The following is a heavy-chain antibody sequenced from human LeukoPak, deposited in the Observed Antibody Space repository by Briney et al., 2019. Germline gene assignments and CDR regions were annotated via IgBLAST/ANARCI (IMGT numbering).Heavy chain of an antibody. CDR3: ARDQREPYGSGSFEFDP. J-gene: IGHJ5*02. Sequence: SQTLSLTCTVSGGSISSGGYYWSWIRQHPGKGLEWIGYIYYSGSTYYNPSLKSRVTISVDTSKNHFSLKLSSVTAADTAVYYCARDQREPYGSGSFEFDPWGQGTLVTVSS. V-gene: IGHV4-31*03. D-gene: IGHD3-10*01. CDR1: GGSISSGGYY. CDR2: IYYSGST.